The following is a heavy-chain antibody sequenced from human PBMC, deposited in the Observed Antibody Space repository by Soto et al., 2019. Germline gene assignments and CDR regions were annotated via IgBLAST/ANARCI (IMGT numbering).Heavy chain of an antibody. CDR2: IIPIFGTA. CDR1: VGTFSSYA. J-gene: IGHJ4*02. D-gene: IGHD5-18*01. V-gene: IGHV1-69*13. CDR3: ARTLHRAMVLFDY. Sequence: SVKVSCKASVGTFSSYAISWVRQVPGQGLEWMGGIIPIFGTANYAQKFQGRVTITADESTSTAYMELSSLRSEDTAVYYCARTLHRAMVLFDYWGQGALVTVSS.